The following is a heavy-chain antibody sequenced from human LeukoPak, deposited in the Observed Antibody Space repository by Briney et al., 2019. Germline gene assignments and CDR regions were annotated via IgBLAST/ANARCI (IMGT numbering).Heavy chain of an antibody. D-gene: IGHD5-18*01. J-gene: IGHJ4*02. CDR2: IYYSGST. Sequence: SETLSLTCTVSGGSISSYYWSWIRQPPGKGLEWIGYIYYSGSTNYNPSLKSRVTISIDTSKNQFSLNLSSVTAADTAVYYCAKGHTDMAVFDYWGQGTLVTVSS. V-gene: IGHV4-59*01. CDR3: AKGHTDMAVFDY. CDR1: GGSISSYY.